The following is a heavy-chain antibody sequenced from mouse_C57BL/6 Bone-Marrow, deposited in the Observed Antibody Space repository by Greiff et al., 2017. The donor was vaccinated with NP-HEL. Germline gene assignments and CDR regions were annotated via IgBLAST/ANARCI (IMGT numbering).Heavy chain of an antibody. Sequence: VQLQQSGAELVRPGASVTLSCTASGFNIKDDYMHWVKQRPEPGLEWIGWIDPENGDTEYASKFPGTATITADTSSNTAYLQLSSLTSEDTAVYYCTTLYSNYGFAYWGQGTLVTVSA. D-gene: IGHD2-5*01. CDR3: TTLYSNYGFAY. V-gene: IGHV14-4*01. CDR2: IDPENGDT. CDR1: GFNIKDDY. J-gene: IGHJ3*01.